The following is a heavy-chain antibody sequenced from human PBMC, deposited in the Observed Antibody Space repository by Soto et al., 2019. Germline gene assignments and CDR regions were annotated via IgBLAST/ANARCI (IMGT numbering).Heavy chain of an antibody. J-gene: IGHJ3*02. CDR1: GYSFTSYW. V-gene: IGHV5-51*01. CDR2: IYPGDSDT. CDR3: ARTRPYGDFDAFDI. Sequence: GESLKISCKGSGYSFTSYWIGWVRQMHGKGLEWMGIIYPGDSDTRYSQSFQGQVTISADNSISTAYLQWSSLKASDTSMYYCARTRPYGDFDAFDIWGQGTMVTVSS. D-gene: IGHD4-17*01.